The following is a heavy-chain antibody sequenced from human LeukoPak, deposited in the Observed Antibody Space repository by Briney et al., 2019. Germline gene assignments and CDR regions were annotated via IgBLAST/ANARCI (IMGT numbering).Heavy chain of an antibody. J-gene: IGHJ4*02. Sequence: ASVKVSCKASGGTFSSYAISWVRQAPGQGLEWMGRIIPILGIANYAQKFQGRVTITADKSTSTAYMELSSLRSEGTAVYYCARVKYSSGWDYWGQGTLVTVSS. CDR3: ARVKYSSGWDY. CDR1: GGTFSSYA. V-gene: IGHV1-69*04. CDR2: IIPILGIA. D-gene: IGHD6-19*01.